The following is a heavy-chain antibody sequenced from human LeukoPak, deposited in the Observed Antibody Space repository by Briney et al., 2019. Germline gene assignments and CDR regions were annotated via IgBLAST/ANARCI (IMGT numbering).Heavy chain of an antibody. V-gene: IGHV3-30*02. CDR3: AKDPNCSSTSCYTRYYYYYMDV. D-gene: IGHD2-2*02. CDR1: GFTFSSYG. CDR2: IRYDGSNK. Sequence: PGGSLRLSCAASGFTFSSYGMHWVRQAPGKGLEWVTFIRYDGSNKYYADSVKGRFTISRDNSKNTLYLQMNSLRAEDTAVYYCAKDPNCSSTSCYTRYYYYYMDVWRKGTTVTVSS. J-gene: IGHJ6*03.